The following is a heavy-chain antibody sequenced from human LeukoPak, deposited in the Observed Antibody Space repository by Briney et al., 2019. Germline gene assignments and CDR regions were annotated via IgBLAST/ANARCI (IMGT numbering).Heavy chain of an antibody. J-gene: IGHJ6*04. CDR1: GFTFSSYG. V-gene: IGHV3-23*01. CDR3: AELGITMIGGV. Sequence: GGSLRLSCAASGFTFSSYGMSWVRQAPGKGLEWVSAISGSGGSTYYADSVKGRFTISRDNAKNSLYLQMSSLGAEDTAVYYCAELGITMIGGVWGKGTTVTISS. CDR2: ISGSGGST. D-gene: IGHD3-10*02.